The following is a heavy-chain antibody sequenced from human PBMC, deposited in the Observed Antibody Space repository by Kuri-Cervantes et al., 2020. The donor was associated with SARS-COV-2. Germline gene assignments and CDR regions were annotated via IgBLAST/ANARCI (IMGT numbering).Heavy chain of an antibody. V-gene: IGHV3-21*01. J-gene: IGHJ3*02. CDR2: ISSSSSYI. CDR1: GFTFSSYS. Sequence: GESLKISCAASGFTFSSYSMNWVRQAPGKGLEWVSSISSSSSYIYYADSVKGRFTISRDNAKNSLYLQMNSLRAEDTAVYYCTRYSYYDGAGYRQDAFDMWGQGTMVTVSS. CDR3: TRYSYYDGAGYRQDAFDM. D-gene: IGHD3-22*01.